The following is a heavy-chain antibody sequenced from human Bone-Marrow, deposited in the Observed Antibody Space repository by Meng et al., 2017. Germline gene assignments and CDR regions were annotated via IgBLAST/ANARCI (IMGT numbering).Heavy chain of an antibody. CDR1: GITFNNYW. V-gene: IGHV3-74*01. CDR2: INSDGGST. D-gene: IGHD7-27*01. Sequence: LGWSGGSFVHPGESLGLSCVATGITFNNYWMHWFRQAPGKGLVWVSRINSDGGSTSYADSVKGRFTISRDSAKNTLYLQMNSLTAEDTAIYYCARVAWGFDYWGQGTLVTVSS. CDR3: ARVAWGFDY. J-gene: IGHJ4*02.